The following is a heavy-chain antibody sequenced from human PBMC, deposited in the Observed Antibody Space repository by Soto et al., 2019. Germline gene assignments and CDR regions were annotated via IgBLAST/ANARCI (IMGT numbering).Heavy chain of an antibody. D-gene: IGHD5-18*01. CDR1: GGSISSGGYY. V-gene: IGHV4-31*03. CDR3: ARGSGFSFGFDY. CDR2: IYYSGST. Sequence: SETLSLTCTVSGGSISSGGYYWSWIRQHPGKGLEWIGYIYYSGSTHYNSSLKSRITMSVDTSKNQFSLRLTSVTAADTAMYYCARGSGFSFGFDYWGQGTLVTVSS. J-gene: IGHJ4*01.